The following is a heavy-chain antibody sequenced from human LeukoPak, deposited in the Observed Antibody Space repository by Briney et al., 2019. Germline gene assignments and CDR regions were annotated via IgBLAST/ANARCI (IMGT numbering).Heavy chain of an antibody. J-gene: IGHJ4*02. CDR2: ISAYNGNT. CDR3: ARDLDRWLVNGPYYFDY. D-gene: IGHD6-19*01. CDR1: GYTFTSYG. V-gene: IGHV1-18*01. Sequence: ASVKVSCKASGYTFTSYGISWVRQAPGQGLEWMGWISAYNGNTNYAQKLQGRVTMTTDTSTSTAYMELRSLRSDDTAVYYCARDLDRWLVNGPYYFDYWGQGTLVTVSS.